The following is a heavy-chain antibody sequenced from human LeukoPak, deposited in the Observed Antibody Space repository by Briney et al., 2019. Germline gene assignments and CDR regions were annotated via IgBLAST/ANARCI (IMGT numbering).Heavy chain of an antibody. Sequence: SVKVSCRASGGTFISYAISWVRQAPGQGLEWMGGIIPIFGTANYAQKFQGRVTITADESTSTAYMELSSLRSEDTAVYYCARGGYSNYPRWDYWGQGTLVTVSS. D-gene: IGHD4-11*01. CDR2: IIPIFGTA. CDR3: ARGGYSNYPRWDY. CDR1: GGTFISYA. V-gene: IGHV1-69*01. J-gene: IGHJ4*02.